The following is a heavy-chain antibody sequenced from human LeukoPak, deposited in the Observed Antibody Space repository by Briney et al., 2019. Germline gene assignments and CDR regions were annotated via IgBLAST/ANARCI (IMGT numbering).Heavy chain of an antibody. Sequence: VASVKVSCKASGYSFTSYDINWVRQATGQGLEWMGWMNPNSGYTGYAQRFQGRITMTRNTSISTVYMELSSLRFEDTAIYYCARMTYDGSGPNPNWFDHWGQGTLVTVSS. J-gene: IGHJ5*02. CDR1: GYSFTSYD. CDR2: MNPNSGYT. D-gene: IGHD3-22*01. V-gene: IGHV1-8*01. CDR3: ARMTYDGSGPNPNWFDH.